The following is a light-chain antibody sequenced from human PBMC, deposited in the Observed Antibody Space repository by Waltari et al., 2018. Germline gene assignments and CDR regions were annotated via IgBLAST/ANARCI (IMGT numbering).Light chain of an antibody. CDR2: YDR. J-gene: IGLJ1*01. CDR1: NIGTSS. Sequence: SYVVTQPPSVSVAPGETATITCGGDNIGTSSVHWYQQKAGQAPVLVIFYDRDRPSGSPDGFSGSNSGNTATLTISRVEAGDEARYYCHVWHPHVDPGVFGTGTEVTVL. CDR3: HVWHPHVDPGV. V-gene: IGLV3-21*04.